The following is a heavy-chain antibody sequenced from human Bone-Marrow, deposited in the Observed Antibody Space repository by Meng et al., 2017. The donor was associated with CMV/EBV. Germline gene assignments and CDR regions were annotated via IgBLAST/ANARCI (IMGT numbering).Heavy chain of an antibody. Sequence: GGSLRPSCAASGFTFSSYSMNWVRQAPGKGLEWVSSISSSSSYIYYADSVKGRFTISRDNAKNSLCLQMNSLRAEDTAVYYCARVGDRYCSSTSCSPFDYWGQGTLVTVSS. CDR2: ISSSSSYI. V-gene: IGHV3-21*01. CDR1: GFTFSSYS. D-gene: IGHD2-2*01. CDR3: ARVGDRYCSSTSCSPFDY. J-gene: IGHJ4*02.